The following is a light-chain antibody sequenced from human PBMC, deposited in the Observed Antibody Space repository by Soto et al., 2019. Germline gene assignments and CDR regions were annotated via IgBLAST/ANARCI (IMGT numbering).Light chain of an antibody. V-gene: IGKV1-39*01. CDR1: QSITTF. J-gene: IGKJ1*01. CDR2: AAS. CDR3: QQAYGAPPT. Sequence: QVTQSPSSLSASVGDRVTITCRASQSITTFLNWYQQKPGNAPKLLIYAASSLQTGVPSRFSGSGSGTDFTLTISSLQREDFATYYCQQAYGAPPTFGQGTRWIS.